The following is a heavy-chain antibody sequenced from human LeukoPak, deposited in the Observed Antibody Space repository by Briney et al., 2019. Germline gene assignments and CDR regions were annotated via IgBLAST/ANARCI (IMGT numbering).Heavy chain of an antibody. CDR1: GYTFTNFY. V-gene: IGHV1-46*01. Sequence: ASVKVSCKASGYTFTNFYIHWVRQAPGQGLEWMGMINPRGGSTTYAQTFQGRVTTTRDTSTSTVHMELSSLRSEDTALYYCARGYCSSTNCLPGGYWGQGTLVTVSS. J-gene: IGHJ4*02. CDR3: ARGYCSSTNCLPGGY. D-gene: IGHD2-2*01. CDR2: INPRGGST.